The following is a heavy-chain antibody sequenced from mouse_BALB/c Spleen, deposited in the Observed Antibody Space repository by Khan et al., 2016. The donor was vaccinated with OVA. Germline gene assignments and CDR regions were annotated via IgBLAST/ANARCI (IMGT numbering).Heavy chain of an antibody. CDR3: ARGNYYGYYFDY. D-gene: IGHD1-1*01. V-gene: IGHV3-2*02. CDR2: ISYSGVT. J-gene: IGHJ2*01. CDR1: GYSITSGYA. Sequence: EVQLVESGPGLVKPSQSLSLTCTVTGYSITSGYAWNWIRQFPGNKLEWMGYISYSGVTSYTPSLKSRISITRDTSKNQFFLQLTSVTTEDTATYYCARGNYYGYYFDYWGPGTTLTVSS.